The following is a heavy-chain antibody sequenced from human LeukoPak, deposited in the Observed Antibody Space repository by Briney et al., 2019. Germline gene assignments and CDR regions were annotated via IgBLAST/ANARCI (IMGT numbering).Heavy chain of an antibody. CDR1: GFTLSSYA. V-gene: IGHV3-23*01. D-gene: IGHD6-19*01. CDR2: ISGSGDST. Sequence: PGGSLRLSCAASGFTLSSYAMSWVRQAPGKGLEWVSSISGSGDSTYYGDSVKGRFTISRDNYKNTLFLQMNFLRAEDTAVYYCAKDYSSGWPYYFDSWGQGTLVTVSS. J-gene: IGHJ4*02. CDR3: AKDYSSGWPYYFDS.